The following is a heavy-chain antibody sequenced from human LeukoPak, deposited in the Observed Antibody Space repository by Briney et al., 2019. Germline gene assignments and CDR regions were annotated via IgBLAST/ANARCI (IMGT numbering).Heavy chain of an antibody. Sequence: PSETLSLTCTVSGGSISHYYWTWIRQPPGKGLEWIGYIYYSDVANYNPSLKSRVSISVDTSKNQFSLKLSSVTAADTAVYYCARVGNYCSSTSCQYYYYMDVWGKGTTVTVSS. CDR2: IYYSDVA. D-gene: IGHD2-2*01. V-gene: IGHV4-59*12. CDR1: GGSISHYY. J-gene: IGHJ6*03. CDR3: ARVGNYCSSTSCQYYYYMDV.